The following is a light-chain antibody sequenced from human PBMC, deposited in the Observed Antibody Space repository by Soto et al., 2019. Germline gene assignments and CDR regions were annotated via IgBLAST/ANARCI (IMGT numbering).Light chain of an antibody. J-gene: IGKJ2*01. CDR3: MQATQFPLMYT. CDR1: QSLVHSDGNIY. CDR2: KTS. Sequence: DIVMTQTPLSSPVTLGQPASISCKSSQSLVHSDGNIYLNWLQQRPGQPPRLLIRKTSDRLSGVPDRFSGSGAGTDFTLKISRVEAEDVGLYYCMQATQFPLMYTFGQGTKLEIK. V-gene: IGKV2-24*01.